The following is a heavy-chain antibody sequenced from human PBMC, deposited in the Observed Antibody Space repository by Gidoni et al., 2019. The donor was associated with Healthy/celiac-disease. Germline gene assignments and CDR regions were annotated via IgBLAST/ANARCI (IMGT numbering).Heavy chain of an antibody. CDR1: GCSIRSSGYY. Sequence: QLQLQESGPGLVKPSETLSLTCTVSGCSIRSSGYYWGWIRQPPGKGLGWIGSMFYSGNTYYHPSLKSRVTISVDTSKNQFSLNLSSVTAADTAVYYCARRAATNWYFDLWGRGTLLTVSS. CDR3: ARRAATNWYFDL. CDR2: MFYSGNT. J-gene: IGHJ2*01. D-gene: IGHD2-15*01. V-gene: IGHV4-39*01.